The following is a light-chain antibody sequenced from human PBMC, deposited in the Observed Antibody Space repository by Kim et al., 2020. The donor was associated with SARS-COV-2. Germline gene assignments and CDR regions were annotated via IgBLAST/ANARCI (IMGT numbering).Light chain of an antibody. CDR3: FLSFGATRV. Sequence: PGGTVTFTCASRPGPVTSGHFPYGFQPKPGQVPTTLIYDTTETHSWTPARFSGSLLGGKAALTLSNAQPEDEADYYCFLSFGATRVFGGGTQLTVL. CDR2: DTT. CDR1: PGPVTSGHF. V-gene: IGLV7-46*01. J-gene: IGLJ3*02.